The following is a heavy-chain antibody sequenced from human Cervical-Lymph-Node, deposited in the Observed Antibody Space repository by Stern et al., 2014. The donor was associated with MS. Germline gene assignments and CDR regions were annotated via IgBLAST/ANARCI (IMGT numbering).Heavy chain of an antibody. J-gene: IGHJ6*02. CDR1: GFTVSSNY. CDR2: IYSGGST. V-gene: IGHV3-53*04. D-gene: IGHD5-12*01. CDR3: ARAVGTLYYYGMDV. Sequence: EVQLVESGGGLAQPGGSLRLSWAASGFTVSSNYMSWVRQAPGKGVEGVSVIYSGGSTYHADSVKGRFTISRHNSKNTLYLQMNSLRAEDTAVYYCARAVGTLYYYGMDVWGQGTTVTVSS.